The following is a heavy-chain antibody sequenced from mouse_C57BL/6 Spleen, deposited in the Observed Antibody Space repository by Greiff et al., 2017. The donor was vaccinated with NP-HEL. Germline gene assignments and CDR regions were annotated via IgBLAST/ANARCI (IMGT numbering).Heavy chain of an antibody. V-gene: IGHV1-64*01. D-gene: IGHD1-1*01. CDR3: ARCAPLDYGRGPYYAMDY. CDR1: GYTFTSYW. Sequence: QVQLQQSGAELVKPGASVKLSCKASGYTFTSYWMHWVKQRPGQGLEWIGMIHPNSGSTNYNEKFKSKATLTVDKSSSTAYMQLSSLTSEDSAVYYCARCAPLDYGRGPYYAMDYWGQGTSVTVSS. CDR2: IHPNSGST. J-gene: IGHJ4*01.